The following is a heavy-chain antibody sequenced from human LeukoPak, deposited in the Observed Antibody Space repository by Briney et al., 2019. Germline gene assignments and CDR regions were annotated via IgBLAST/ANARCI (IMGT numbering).Heavy chain of an antibody. CDR1: GGSINSGNYL. J-gene: IGHJ4*02. D-gene: IGHD1-26*01. CDR3: ATQGGAD. V-gene: IGHV4-39*01. Sequence: SETLSLTCTVSGGSINSGNYLWGWIRQPPGKGLEWIGNVQTSGSTYYTPSLKSRVTISVDTSKSQFSLRLTSATAADTAVYYCATQGGADWGQGTLVTVSS. CDR2: VQTSGST.